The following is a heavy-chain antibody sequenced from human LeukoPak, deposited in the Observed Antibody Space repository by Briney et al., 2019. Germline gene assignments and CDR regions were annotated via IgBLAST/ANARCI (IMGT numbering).Heavy chain of an antibody. CDR1: GFTFSNAW. D-gene: IGHD1-7*01. V-gene: IGHV3-15*01. J-gene: IGHJ3*02. Sequence: GGSLRLSCAASGFTFSNAWMSWVRQAPGKGLEWVGRIKSKTDGGTTDYAAPVKGRFTISRDDSKTTLYLQMNSLKTEDTAVYYCTADNWNSDAFDIWGQGTMVTVSS. CDR2: IKSKTDGGTT. CDR3: TADNWNSDAFDI.